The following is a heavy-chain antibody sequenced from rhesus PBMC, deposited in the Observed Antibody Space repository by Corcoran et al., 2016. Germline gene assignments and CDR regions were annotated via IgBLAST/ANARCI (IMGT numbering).Heavy chain of an antibody. CDR3: ARGSRYFDY. Sequence: QVQLQESGPGVVKPSETLSLTCAVSGGSISDSYRWSWIRQPPGKGLEWIGYIYGSSTSTNYNPSLKSRVTISKDTSKNQVSLKLSSVTAADTAVYYCARGSRYFDYWGQGVLVTVSS. J-gene: IGHJ4*01. CDR2: IYGSSTST. V-gene: IGHV4S10*01. D-gene: IGHD2-39*01. CDR1: GGSISDSYR.